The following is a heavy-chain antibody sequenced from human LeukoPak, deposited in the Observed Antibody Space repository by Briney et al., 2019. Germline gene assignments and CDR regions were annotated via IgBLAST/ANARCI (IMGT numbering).Heavy chain of an antibody. D-gene: IGHD3-9*01. CDR1: GGSISSSSYY. CDR2: MFYSGSI. J-gene: IGHJ4*02. Sequence: SETLSLTCTVSGGSISSSSYYWGWIRQPPGKGLEWIGSMFYSGSIYYNPSLKSPVTISADTSKNQFSLKLRSVTAADTAVYYCARLSDVLTGSPTGIYWGQGTLVTVSS. V-gene: IGHV4-39*01. CDR3: ARLSDVLTGSPTGIY.